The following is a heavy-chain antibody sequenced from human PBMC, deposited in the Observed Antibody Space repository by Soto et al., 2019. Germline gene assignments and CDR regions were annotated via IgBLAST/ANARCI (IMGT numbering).Heavy chain of an antibody. V-gene: IGHV6-1*01. CDR1: GDSVSSNSAA. CDR2: TYYRSGWYN. J-gene: IGHJ6*03. Sequence: SQTLSLTCAISGDSVSSNSAAWNWIRQSPSRGLEWLGRTYYRSGWYNDYAVSVRSRITVNADTSKNQFSLHLNSVTPEDTAVYFFSGTSSLQWYYMDVWDKGTTVTVSS. CDR3: SGTSSLQWYYMDV. D-gene: IGHD1-7*01.